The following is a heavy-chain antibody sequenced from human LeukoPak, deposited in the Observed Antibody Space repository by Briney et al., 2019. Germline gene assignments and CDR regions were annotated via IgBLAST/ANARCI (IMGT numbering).Heavy chain of an antibody. CDR1: RFTFSSYA. CDR3: ARMLGGGYTGLFDC. J-gene: IGHJ4*02. Sequence: GGSLRLSCAASRFTFSSYAMSWVRQAPGKGLEWVSVIYSGGTTSYADSVKGRFTFSRDMSKNTLYLQMNNLRAEDTAVYYCARMLGGGYTGLFDCWGQGTLVSVSS. V-gene: IGHV3-53*01. CDR2: IYSGGTT. D-gene: IGHD3-10*02.